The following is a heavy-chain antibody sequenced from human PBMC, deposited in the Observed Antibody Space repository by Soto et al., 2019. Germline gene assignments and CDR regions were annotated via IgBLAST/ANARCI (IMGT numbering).Heavy chain of an antibody. V-gene: IGHV1-3*01. J-gene: IGHJ4*02. Sequence: ASVKVSCKASGYTFTSYAMHWVRQPPGQGLEWMGWINAGNGNTKYSQKFQGRVTITRDTSASTAYMELSSLRSEDTAMYYCAGAPVVGSSSYDYWGQGTLVTVSS. D-gene: IGHD6-6*01. CDR1: GYTFTSYA. CDR2: INAGNGNT. CDR3: AGAPVVGSSSYDY.